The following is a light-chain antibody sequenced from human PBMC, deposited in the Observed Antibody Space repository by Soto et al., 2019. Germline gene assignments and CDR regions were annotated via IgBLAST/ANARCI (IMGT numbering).Light chain of an antibody. Sequence: EIVLTQSPGTLSLSPGERATLSCRASQSVTNSYLAWYQQKPGQAPRLLIYAASSRATGIPDRFAGSVSGTDFTLTISRLEPEDFAVYYCQQYVAPPPSTFGQGTRLEIK. CDR1: QSVTNSY. V-gene: IGKV3-20*01. J-gene: IGKJ2*01. CDR2: AAS. CDR3: QQYVAPPPST.